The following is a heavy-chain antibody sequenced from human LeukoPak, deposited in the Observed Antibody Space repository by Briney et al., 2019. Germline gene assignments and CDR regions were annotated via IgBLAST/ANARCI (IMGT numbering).Heavy chain of an antibody. V-gene: IGHV3-23*01. Sequence: GGSLRLSCAASGFTFSSYAMSWVRQAPGKGLEWVSAISGSGGSTYYADSVKGRFTISRDNSKNTLYLQMNSLRAEDTAVYYCAETRRGSGWYYFDYWGQGTLVTVSS. CDR3: AETRRGSGWYYFDY. CDR2: ISGSGGST. D-gene: IGHD6-19*01. J-gene: IGHJ4*02. CDR1: GFTFSSYA.